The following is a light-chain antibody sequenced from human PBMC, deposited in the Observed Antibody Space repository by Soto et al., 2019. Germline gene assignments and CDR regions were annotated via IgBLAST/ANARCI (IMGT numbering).Light chain of an antibody. CDR3: MQALQTQK. V-gene: IGKV2-28*01. CDR1: QSLLHSNGYNY. Sequence: DIVMTQSPLSLPVTPGEPASISCRSSQSLLHSNGYNYLDWYLQKPGQSPQLLIYLGSNRASGVPDRFSGSGSGTDFTLKISRVEAEDVGVYYCMQALQTQKFGRGT. J-gene: IGKJ1*01. CDR2: LGS.